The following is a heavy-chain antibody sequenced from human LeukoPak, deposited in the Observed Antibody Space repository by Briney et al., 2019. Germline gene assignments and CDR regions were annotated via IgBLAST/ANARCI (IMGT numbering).Heavy chain of an antibody. Sequence: SETLSLTCAVYGGSFSGYYWSWLRQPPGKGLEWIGEINRSGSTNYNPSLKSRVTISVDTSKNQFSLKLSSVTAADTAVYYCARTAARLPSYYYYYGMDVWGQGTTVTVSS. CDR1: GGSFSGYY. CDR2: INRSGST. V-gene: IGHV4-34*01. D-gene: IGHD6-6*01. CDR3: ARTAARLPSYYYYYGMDV. J-gene: IGHJ6*02.